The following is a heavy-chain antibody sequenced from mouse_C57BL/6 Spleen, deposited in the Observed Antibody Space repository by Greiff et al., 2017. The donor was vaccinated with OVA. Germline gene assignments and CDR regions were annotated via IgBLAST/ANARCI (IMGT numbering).Heavy chain of an antibody. D-gene: IGHD1-1*01. J-gene: IGHJ1*03. V-gene: IGHV1-47*01. CDR3: ARGRVTYYGSSYWYFDV. CDR2: FHPYNDDT. CDR1: GYTFTTYP. Sequence: LVESGAELVKPGASVKMSCKASGYTFTTYPIEWMKQNHGKSLEWIGNFHPYNDDTKYNEKFKGKATLTVEKSSSTVYLELSRLTSDDSAVYYCARGRVTYYGSSYWYFDVWGTGTTVTVSS.